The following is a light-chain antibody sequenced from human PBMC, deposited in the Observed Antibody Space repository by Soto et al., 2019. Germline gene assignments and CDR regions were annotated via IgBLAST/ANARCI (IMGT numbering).Light chain of an antibody. CDR3: QQYNDWFRIT. V-gene: IGKV3-15*01. CDR2: GAS. CDR1: QSMGSK. Sequence: EIVLTQSPATLSVSPGDTAKLSCRASQSMGSKLGWYQQRPGQAPRLLIYGASNRATGIPARFGGRGSGTEFTLTISSLQSDDLAVYYCQQYNDWFRITGAQGTRLEIK. J-gene: IGKJ5*01.